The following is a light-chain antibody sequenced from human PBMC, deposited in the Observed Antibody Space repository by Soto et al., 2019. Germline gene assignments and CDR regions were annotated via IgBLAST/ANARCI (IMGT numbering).Light chain of an antibody. CDR1: QSVLYSSNNKNY. V-gene: IGKV4-1*01. J-gene: IGKJ1*01. CDR3: QQYYSTPLT. Sequence: DIVMTQSPDSLAVSLGERAAINFKSSQSVLYSSNNKNYLAWYQQKQGQPPKXXIYWASTRESGVPDRFSGSGYGTDFNLTISSLQAEDVAVYYCQQYYSTPLTFGQGTKVDIK. CDR2: WAS.